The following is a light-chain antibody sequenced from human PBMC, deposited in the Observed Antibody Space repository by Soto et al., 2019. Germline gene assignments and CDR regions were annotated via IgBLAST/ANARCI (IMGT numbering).Light chain of an antibody. V-gene: IGKV3-20*01. J-gene: IGKJ4*01. CDR2: GAS. CDR1: QSVSNNY. Sequence: EIVLSQAPCTLSLSPLERATLSFRSSQSVSNNYLAWYQQKPGQAPRLLIYGASSRATGIPDRFSGSGSATDSTLTISRLEPEDFAVYFCQQSGSSPLTFGGGTKVDIK. CDR3: QQSGSSPLT.